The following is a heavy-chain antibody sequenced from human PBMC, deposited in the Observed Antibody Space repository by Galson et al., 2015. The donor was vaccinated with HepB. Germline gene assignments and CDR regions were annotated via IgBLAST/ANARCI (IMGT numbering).Heavy chain of an antibody. D-gene: IGHD2-2*01. CDR1: GGSFSGYY. Sequence: LSLTCAVYGGSFSGYYWSWIRQPPGKGLEWIGEINHSGSTNYNPSLKSRVTISVDTSKNQFSLKLSSVTAADTAVYYCARIAPYCSSTSCYGSGWFDPWGQGTLVTVSS. V-gene: IGHV4-34*01. CDR3: ARIAPYCSSTSCYGSGWFDP. J-gene: IGHJ5*02. CDR2: INHSGST.